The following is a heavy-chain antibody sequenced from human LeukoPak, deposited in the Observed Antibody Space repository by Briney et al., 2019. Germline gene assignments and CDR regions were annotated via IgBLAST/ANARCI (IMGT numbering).Heavy chain of an antibody. CDR2: IYTSGST. CDR1: GGSISSYY. D-gene: IGHD3-3*01. J-gene: IGHJ5*02. Sequence: SETLSLTCTVSGGSISSYYWSWIRQPAGKGLEWIGRIYTSGSTNYNPSLKSRVTISVDTSKNQFSLKLSSVTAADTAVYYCARDGDFWSGFNWFDPWGQGTLVTVSS. V-gene: IGHV4-4*07. CDR3: ARDGDFWSGFNWFDP.